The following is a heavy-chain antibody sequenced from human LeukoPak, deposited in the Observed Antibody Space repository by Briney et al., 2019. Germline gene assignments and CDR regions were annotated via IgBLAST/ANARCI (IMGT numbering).Heavy chain of an antibody. J-gene: IGHJ4*02. D-gene: IGHD5-12*01. CDR3: AKTDIYDYFDY. CDR2: IRYGGSNK. V-gene: IGHV3-30*02. Sequence: GGSLRLARAASGFTFSSYGMHSVRQAAGKGLEWVAFIRYGGSNKYHADSGKGRFTITRVNSKNTLYLQMNSLRAEDTAVYYCAKTDIYDYFDYWGQGTLVTVSS. CDR1: GFTFSSYG.